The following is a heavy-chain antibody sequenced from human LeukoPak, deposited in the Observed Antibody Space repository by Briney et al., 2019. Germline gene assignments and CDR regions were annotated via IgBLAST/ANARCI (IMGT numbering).Heavy chain of an antibody. Sequence: GGSLRLSCAASGFTFSSYSMNWVRQAPGKGLEWVSYISSSSGTIYYADSVKGRFTISRDNAKNSLYLQMNSLRAEDTAVYYCASNGSRDYWGQGTLVTVSS. CDR2: ISSSSGTI. CDR1: GFTFSSYS. J-gene: IGHJ4*02. CDR3: ASNGSRDY. V-gene: IGHV3-48*01.